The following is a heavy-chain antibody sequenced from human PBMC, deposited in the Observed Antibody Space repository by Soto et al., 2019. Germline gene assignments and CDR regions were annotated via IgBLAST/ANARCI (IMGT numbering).Heavy chain of an antibody. CDR2: ISVSGGTT. CDR1: GFTFSSYA. V-gene: IGHV3-23*01. CDR3: VGDGTGMYSSGWR. D-gene: IGHD6-19*01. J-gene: IGHJ4*02. Sequence: GGSLRLSCTPSGFTFSSYAMSWVRQFPGKGLEWVSSISVSGGTTYYADSVKGRFTISRDNSKVTLYLQRNSLRVEDTALYYCVGDGTGMYSSGWRWGQGTLVTVSS.